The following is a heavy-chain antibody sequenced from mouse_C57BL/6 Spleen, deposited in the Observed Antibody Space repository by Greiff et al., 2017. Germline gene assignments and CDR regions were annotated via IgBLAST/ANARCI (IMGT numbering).Heavy chain of an antibody. CDR2: ISSGGSYT. CDR3: ARQELGNYAMDY. J-gene: IGHJ4*01. Sequence: EVQVVESGGDLVKPGGSLKLSCAASGFTFSSYGMSWVRQTPDKRLEWVATISSGGSYTYYPDSVKGRFTISRDNAKNTLYLQMSSLKSEDTAMYYCARQELGNYAMDYWGQGTSVTVSS. D-gene: IGHD4-1*01. V-gene: IGHV5-6*01. CDR1: GFTFSSYG.